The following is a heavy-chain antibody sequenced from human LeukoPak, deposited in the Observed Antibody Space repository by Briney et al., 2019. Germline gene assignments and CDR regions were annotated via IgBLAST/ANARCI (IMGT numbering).Heavy chain of an antibody. CDR1: GDSMISFTYF. V-gene: IGHV4-31*03. D-gene: IGHD5-18*01. Sequence: SETLSLTCTVSGDSMISFTYFWTWIRQHPGKGLEWIGYVFYSGGTYLNPSLKRRLTISSDTPNNQFSLHLTSVTAADTAVYYCARGGRGYSYGLDSWGQGISVTASS. J-gene: IGHJ5*01. CDR3: ARGGRGYSYGLDS. CDR2: VFYSGGT.